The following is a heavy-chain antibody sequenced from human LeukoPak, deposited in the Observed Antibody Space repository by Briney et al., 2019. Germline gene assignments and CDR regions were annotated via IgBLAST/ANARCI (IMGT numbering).Heavy chain of an antibody. CDR3: ARWLTMVRGVSKLRASPNWFDP. V-gene: IGHV1-18*01. Sequence: GASVKVSCKASGYTFTSYGISWVRQARGQGLEWMGWISAYNGNTNYAQKLQSRVTMTTDTSTSTAYMELSSLRSEDTAVYYCARWLTMVRGVSKLRASPNWFDPWGQGTLVTVSS. D-gene: IGHD3-10*01. CDR1: GYTFTSYG. CDR2: ISAYNGNT. J-gene: IGHJ5*02.